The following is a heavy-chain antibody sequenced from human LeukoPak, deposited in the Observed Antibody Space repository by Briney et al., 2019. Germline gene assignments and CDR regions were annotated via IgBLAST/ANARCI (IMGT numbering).Heavy chain of an antibody. CDR2: FNAGNGNT. CDR3: ARDLPRYCSSTSRQGNY. D-gene: IGHD2-2*01. V-gene: IGHV1-3*01. Sequence: ASVKVSCKASGYTFTSYAMHWVRQAPGQRLEWMGWFNAGNGNTKYSQKFQGRVTITRDTSASTAYMELSSLRSEDTAVYYCARDLPRYCSSTSRQGNYWGQGTLVTVSS. CDR1: GYTFTSYA. J-gene: IGHJ4*02.